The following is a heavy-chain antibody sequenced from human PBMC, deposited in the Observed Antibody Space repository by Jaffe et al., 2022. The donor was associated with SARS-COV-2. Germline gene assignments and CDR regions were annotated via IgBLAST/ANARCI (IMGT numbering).Heavy chain of an antibody. V-gene: IGHV4-39*01. D-gene: IGHD2-21*02. CDR3: ARHRAGVVTAHWYFDL. CDR2: IYYSGNT. CDR1: GGSISSNTYY. Sequence: QLQLQESGPGLVKPSETLSLTCTVSGGSISSNTYYWGWIRQPPGKGLEWMGSIYYSGNTYYNPSLKSRVTISVDTPKNRFSLKLSSVTATDTAVYYCARHRAGVVTAHWYFDLWGRGTLVTVSS. J-gene: IGHJ2*01.